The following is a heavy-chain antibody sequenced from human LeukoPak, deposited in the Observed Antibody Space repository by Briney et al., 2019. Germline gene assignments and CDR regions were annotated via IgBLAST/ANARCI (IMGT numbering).Heavy chain of an antibody. CDR2: VHHGGAS. CDR1: GDSITSHSW. Sequence: SETLSLTCAVSGDSITSHSWWSWVRQPPGKGLEWIGEVHHGGASNYDPSLESRVTISVDKSKNRFSLNLRSVTAADTATYYCASHVTVLGTRGFDFWSRGTLVTVS. D-gene: IGHD6-19*01. V-gene: IGHV4-4*02. CDR3: ASHVTVLGTRGFDF. J-gene: IGHJ4*02.